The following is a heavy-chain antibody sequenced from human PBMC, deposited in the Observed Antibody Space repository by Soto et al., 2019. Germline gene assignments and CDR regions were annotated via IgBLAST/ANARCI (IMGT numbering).Heavy chain of an antibody. V-gene: IGHV1-69*01. Sequence: QVQLVQSGAEVKKPGSSVKVSCKASGGTFSSYAISWVRQAPGQGLEWMGGIIPIFGTANYAQKFQGRVTITADDSTSTAYMELSSLRSEDTAVYYCARGELDLRLGGPPPDPYYYGMDVWGQGTTVTFSS. D-gene: IGHD1-7*01. CDR1: GGTFSSYA. CDR2: IIPIFGTA. CDR3: ARGELDLRLGGPPPDPYYYGMDV. J-gene: IGHJ6*02.